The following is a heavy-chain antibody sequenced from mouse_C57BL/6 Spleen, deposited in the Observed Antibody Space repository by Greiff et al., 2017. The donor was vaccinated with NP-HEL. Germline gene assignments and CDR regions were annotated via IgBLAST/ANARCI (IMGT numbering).Heavy chain of an antibody. CDR1: GYTFTSYW. V-gene: IGHV1-59*01. D-gene: IGHD1-1*01. J-gene: IGHJ4*01. CDR3: ARSGGSSLYAMDY. CDR2: IDPSDSYT. Sequence: VQLQQPGAELVRPGTSVKLSCKASGYTFTSYWMHWVKQRPGQGLEWIGVIDPSDSYTNYNQKFKGKATLTVDTSSSTAYMQLSSLTSEDSAVYYCARSGGSSLYAMDYWGQGTSVTVSS.